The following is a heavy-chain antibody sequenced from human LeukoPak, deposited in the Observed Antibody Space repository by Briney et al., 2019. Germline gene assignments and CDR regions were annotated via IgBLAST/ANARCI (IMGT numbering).Heavy chain of an antibody. J-gene: IGHJ6*03. CDR2: IWSGSTTG. D-gene: IGHD1-1*01. V-gene: IGHV3-33*01. CDR3: ARDIWNDARYFMDV. Sequence: GGSLRLSCAASRFIFSDHGMHWVRQAPGKGLEWVALIWSGSTTGLHSASVEGRFTISRDRNTLYLQMNSLKAEDSAVYFCARDIWNDARYFMDVWGIGTTVTVSS. CDR1: RFIFSDHG.